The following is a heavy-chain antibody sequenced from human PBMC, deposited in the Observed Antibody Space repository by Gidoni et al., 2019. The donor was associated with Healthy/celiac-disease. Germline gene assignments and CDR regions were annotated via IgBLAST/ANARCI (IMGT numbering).Heavy chain of an antibody. J-gene: IGHJ5*02. CDR3: ARIAYYCDSSGPTNWFDP. CDR2: IFSNDEK. CDR1: AFPLSQARMG. D-gene: IGHD3-22*01. V-gene: IGHV2-26*01. Sequence: VTLKESGPVRVKPQETLMLTCTVPAFPLSQARMGVSWIRTPPGKALEWLAHIFSNDEKSYSPSLKSRLTISKDTSKSQVVLTMTHMDPVDTATYYCARIAYYCDSSGPTNWFDPWGQGTLVTVSS.